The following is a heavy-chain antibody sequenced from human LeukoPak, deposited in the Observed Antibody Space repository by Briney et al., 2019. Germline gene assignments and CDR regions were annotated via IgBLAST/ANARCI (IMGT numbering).Heavy chain of an antibody. Sequence: ASVKVSCKASGYTFTGYYMHWVRQAPGPGLGWMGWINPNSGGTNYAQKFQGRVTMTRDTSISTAYMELSRLRSDDTAVYYSARDYSSGWPLNYFDYWGQGTLVTVSS. D-gene: IGHD6-19*01. CDR3: ARDYSSGWPLNYFDY. CDR2: INPNSGGT. J-gene: IGHJ4*02. CDR1: GYTFTGYY. V-gene: IGHV1-2*02.